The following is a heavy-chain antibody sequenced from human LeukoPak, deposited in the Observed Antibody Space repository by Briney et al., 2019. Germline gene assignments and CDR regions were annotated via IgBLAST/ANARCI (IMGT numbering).Heavy chain of an antibody. CDR3: ARAHRYYDSSGYYYANSEEYDY. J-gene: IGHJ4*02. Sequence: GGSLRLSCAASGFTFSSYSMNWVRQAPGKGLEWVSSISSSSSYIYYADSVKGRFTISRDNAKNSLYLQMNSLRAEDTAVYYCARAHRYYDSSGYYYANSEEYDYWGQGTLVTVSS. V-gene: IGHV3-21*01. CDR2: ISSSSSYI. D-gene: IGHD3-22*01. CDR1: GFTFSSYS.